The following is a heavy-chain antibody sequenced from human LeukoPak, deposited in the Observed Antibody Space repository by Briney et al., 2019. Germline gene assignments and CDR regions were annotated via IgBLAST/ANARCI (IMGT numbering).Heavy chain of an antibody. D-gene: IGHD6-19*01. J-gene: IGHJ4*02. CDR1: GFTFGDYA. CDR2: IRSKAYGGTT. CDR3: TREVRPAGYSSGWYHYFDY. V-gene: IGHV3-49*04. Sequence: GGSLRLSCTASGFTFGDYAMSWVRQAPGKGLEWVGFIRSKAYGGTTEYAASVKGRFTISRDDSRSIAYLQMNSLKTEDTAVYYCTREVRPAGYSSGWYHYFDYWGKGTLVTVSS.